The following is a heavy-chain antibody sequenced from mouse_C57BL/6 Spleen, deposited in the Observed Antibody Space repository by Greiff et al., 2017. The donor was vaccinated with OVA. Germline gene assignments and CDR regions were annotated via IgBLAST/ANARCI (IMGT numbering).Heavy chain of an antibody. CDR3: ARVPYYYGSSYGDY. CDR2: ISDGGSYT. CDR1: GFTFSSYA. D-gene: IGHD1-1*01. Sequence: EVQGVESGGGLVKPGGSLKLSCAASGFTFSSYAMSWVRQTPEKRLEWVATISDGGSYTYYPDNVKGRFTISRDNAKNNLYLQMSHLKSEDTAMYYCARVPYYYGSSYGDYWGQGTTLTVSS. J-gene: IGHJ2*01. V-gene: IGHV5-4*01.